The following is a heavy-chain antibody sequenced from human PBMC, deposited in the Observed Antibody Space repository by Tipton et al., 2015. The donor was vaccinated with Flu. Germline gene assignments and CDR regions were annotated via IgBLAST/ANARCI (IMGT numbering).Heavy chain of an antibody. D-gene: IGHD3-10*01. CDR3: ARGLGSGDFDY. V-gene: IGHV3-11*01. CDR1: GFTFSDYS. J-gene: IGHJ4*02. Sequence: AASGFTFSDYSMSWIRQAPGKGLEWVSHISGSGITTYYADSVKGRFTASRDNTKNSLSLQMSSLRAEDTAVYYCARGLGSGDFDYWGQGTLVTVSS. CDR2: ISGSGITT.